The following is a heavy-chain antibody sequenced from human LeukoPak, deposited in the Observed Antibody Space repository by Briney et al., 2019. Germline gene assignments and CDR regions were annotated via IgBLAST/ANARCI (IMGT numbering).Heavy chain of an antibody. CDR1: GGSFSGYY. V-gene: IGHV4-34*01. CDR2: INHSGNT. D-gene: IGHD2-2*01. CDR3: ARGYCSSTSCRGYSWFDP. Sequence: SETLSLTCAVYGGSFSGYYWSWIRQPPGKGLEWIGEINHSGNTNYNPSLKSRVTISVDTSKNQFSLKLSSVTAADTAVYYCARGYCSSTSCRGYSWFDPWGQGTLVTVSS. J-gene: IGHJ5*02.